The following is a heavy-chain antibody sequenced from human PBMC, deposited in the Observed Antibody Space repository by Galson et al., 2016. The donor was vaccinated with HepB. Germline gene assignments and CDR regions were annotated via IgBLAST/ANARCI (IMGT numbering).Heavy chain of an antibody. CDR2: IYYTGST. V-gene: IGHV4-31*03. J-gene: IGHJ4*02. CDR3: ARRSGDYGGPFDY. CDR1: GGSISSGGYY. D-gene: IGHD4-17*01. Sequence: TLSLTCSVSGGSISSGGYYWSWIRQHPGKGLEWIGYIYYTGSTYSRPSLKSRVAISIDTSKNHFSLRLRSVPAADTAVYYCARRSGDYGGPFDYWGQGNLVTVSS.